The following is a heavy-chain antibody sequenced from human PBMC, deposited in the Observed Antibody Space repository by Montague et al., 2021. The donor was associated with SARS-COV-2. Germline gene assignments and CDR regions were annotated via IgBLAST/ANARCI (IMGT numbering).Heavy chain of an antibody. Sequence: SETLSLTCAVSGGSFSRYYWSWIRQPPGKGLEWIGEISQSGNTKYNPSLQSRVSISLDTSRNQFSLKVSSVTAADTAIYYCARLGDGIVPSPILGLGPYYSFYYMDVWGEGPRSPSP. CDR1: GGSFSRYY. V-gene: IGHV4-34*01. CDR2: ISQSGNT. D-gene: IGHD2-2*02. J-gene: IGHJ6*03. CDR3: ARLGDGIVPSPILGLGPYYSFYYMDV.